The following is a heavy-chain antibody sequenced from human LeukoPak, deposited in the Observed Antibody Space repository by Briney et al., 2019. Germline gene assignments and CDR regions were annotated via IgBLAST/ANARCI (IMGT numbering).Heavy chain of an antibody. CDR1: GYTFTSYY. CDR2: MNPNSGNT. D-gene: IGHD3-3*01. Sequence: ASVKVSCKASGYTFTSYYMHWVRQAPGQGLEWMGWMNPNSGNTGYAQKFQGRVTMTRDMSTSTVYMELSSLRSEDTAVYYCARNYDFWSGRIDYWGQGTLVTVSS. J-gene: IGHJ4*02. V-gene: IGHV1-46*01. CDR3: ARNYDFWSGRIDY.